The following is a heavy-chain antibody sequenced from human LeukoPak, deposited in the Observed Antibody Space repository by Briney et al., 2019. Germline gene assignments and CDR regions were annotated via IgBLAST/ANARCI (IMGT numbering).Heavy chain of an antibody. D-gene: IGHD2-2*01. J-gene: IGHJ6*03. CDR3: ARSIVVVVPAATYYYYYYMDV. V-gene: IGHV4-34*01. CDR1: GGSFSGYY. CDR2: INHSGST. Sequence: SETLSLTCAVYGGSFSGYYWSWIRQPPGEGLEWIGEINHSGSTNYNPSLKSRVTISVDTSKNQFSLKLSSVTAADTAVYYCARSIVVVVPAATYYYYYYMDVWGKGTTVTVSS.